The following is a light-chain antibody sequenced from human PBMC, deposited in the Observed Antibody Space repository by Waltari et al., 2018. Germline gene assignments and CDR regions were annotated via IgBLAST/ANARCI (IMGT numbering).Light chain of an antibody. V-gene: IGKV3-11*01. CDR3: QQRSN. CDR1: QSVRNS. CDR2: DTS. J-gene: IGKJ5*01. Sequence: ERVTLSCRASQSVRNSLSWYQQKPGQAPRLLIHDTSNRATGIPARFSGSGSGTDFTLTISSLEPEDFAVYYCQQRSNFGQGTRLDI.